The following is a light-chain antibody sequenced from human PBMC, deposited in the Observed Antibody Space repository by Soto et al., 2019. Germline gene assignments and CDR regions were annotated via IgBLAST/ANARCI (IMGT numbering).Light chain of an antibody. CDR3: QQYNSYST. Sequence: EIIMTQSPATLSVSPGEGATLSCRTSHSISTNLAWYQHKRGQSPRLLVYGASTRATGVPARFSGSGSGAEFTLSISSLQSEDFASYYCQQYNSYSTFGQGTKVEIK. CDR1: HSISTN. V-gene: IGKV3-15*01. CDR2: GAS. J-gene: IGKJ1*01.